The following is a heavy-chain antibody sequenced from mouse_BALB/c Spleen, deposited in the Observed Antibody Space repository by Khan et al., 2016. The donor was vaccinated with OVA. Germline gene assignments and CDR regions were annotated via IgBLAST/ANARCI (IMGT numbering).Heavy chain of an antibody. CDR3: TRNYDCGAYAMDY. CDR2: IYNSGST. CDR1: GYSITSGYT. D-gene: IGHD2-4*01. Sequence: EVQLQESGPDLVKPSQSLSLTCTVTGYSITSGYTWYWIRQFPGHKLEWMGYIYNSGSTNYNPSLKSRISITRDTSKNQFFLQLNSVTTEDTATYYCTRNYDCGAYAMDYWGQGTSVTVSS. J-gene: IGHJ4*01. V-gene: IGHV3-1*02.